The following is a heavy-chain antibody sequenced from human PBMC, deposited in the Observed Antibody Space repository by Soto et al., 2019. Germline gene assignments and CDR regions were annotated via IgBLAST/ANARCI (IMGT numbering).Heavy chain of an antibody. Sequence: EAQLVESGGGLVQPGGSLRLSCAASGFTFSNYEMHWVRQAPGKGLEYVSGISNNGAHTDYAKSVKGRFTISRDNYENTLYVQMGSLRAEDMALYYCARRGYGSRWPNVYMDVWGKGTTVTVSS. D-gene: IGHD6-13*01. V-gene: IGHV3-64*01. CDR3: ARRGYGSRWPNVYMDV. CDR2: ISNNGAHT. J-gene: IGHJ6*03. CDR1: GFTFSNYE.